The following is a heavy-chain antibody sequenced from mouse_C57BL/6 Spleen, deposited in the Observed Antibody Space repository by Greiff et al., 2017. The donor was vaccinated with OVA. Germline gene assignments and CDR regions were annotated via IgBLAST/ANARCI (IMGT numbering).Heavy chain of an antibody. V-gene: IGHV1-52*01. CDR1: GYTFTSYW. J-gene: IGHJ4*01. Sequence: VQLQQPGAELVRPGSSVKLSCKASGYTFTSYWMHWVKQRPIQGLEWIGNIDPSDSETHYNQKFKDKATLTVDKSSSTAYMQLSSLTSEDSAVYYCARRGGYDAMDYWGQGTSVTVSS. CDR3: ARRGGYDAMDY. CDR2: IDPSDSET.